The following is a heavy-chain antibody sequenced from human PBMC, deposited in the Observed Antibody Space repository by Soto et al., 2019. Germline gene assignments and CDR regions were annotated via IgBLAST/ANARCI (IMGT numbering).Heavy chain of an antibody. Sequence: PGGSLRLSCAASGFTFSSYGMHWVRQAPGKGLEWVAVISYDGSNKYYADSVKGRFTISRDNSKNTLYLQMNSLRAEDTAVYYCAKPRDKGWELLSYYYYGMDVWGQGTTVTVSS. CDR3: AKPRDKGWELLSYYYYGMDV. CDR2: ISYDGSNK. V-gene: IGHV3-30*18. D-gene: IGHD1-26*01. CDR1: GFTFSSYG. J-gene: IGHJ6*02.